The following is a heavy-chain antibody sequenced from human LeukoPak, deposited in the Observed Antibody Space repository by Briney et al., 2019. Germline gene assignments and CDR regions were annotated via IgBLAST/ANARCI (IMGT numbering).Heavy chain of an antibody. V-gene: IGHV3-53*01. CDR2: VYSGGGT. CDR3: ARVGSPTYGDFDY. D-gene: IGHD4-17*01. J-gene: IGHJ4*02. CDR1: GFTFSSYG. Sequence: TGGSLRLSCAASGFTFSSYGMHWVRQAPGKGLEWVSIVYSGGGTDYTGSVRGRFTISRDTSKNTVYLQMDSLRAEDTAVYYCARVGSPTYGDFDYWGQGTLVTVS.